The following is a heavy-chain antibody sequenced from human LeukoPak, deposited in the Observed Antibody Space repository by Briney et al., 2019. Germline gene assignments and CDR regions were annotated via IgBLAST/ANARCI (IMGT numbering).Heavy chain of an antibody. J-gene: IGHJ1*01. V-gene: IGHV4-59*01. CDR3: ARDSSLYCSGGSCYQYFQH. CDR2: IYNGGST. CDR1: GCSISRYY. Sequence: SETLSLTCTASGCSISRYYWILIRQPPGKGLEWIGYIYNGGSTNYNPSLKSRVTISVDTSKHQFSLKLNSVTAADTAVYYCARDSSLYCSGGSCYQYFQHWGQGTLVTVSS. D-gene: IGHD2-15*01.